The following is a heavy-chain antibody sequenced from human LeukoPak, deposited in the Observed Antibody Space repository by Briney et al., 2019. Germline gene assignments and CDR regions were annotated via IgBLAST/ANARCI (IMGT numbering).Heavy chain of an antibody. CDR2: IYTSGST. V-gene: IGHV4-4*07. J-gene: IGHJ6*03. Sequence: SETLFLTCTVSGVSISSYYWSWIRQPAGKGLEWIGRIYTSGSTNYNPSLKSRVTMSVVTSKNQFSLKLSSVTAADTAVYYCARDSLFSSSSTDYYYMDVWGKGTTVTVSS. CDR3: ARDSLFSSSSTDYYYMDV. CDR1: GVSISSYY. D-gene: IGHD6-6*01.